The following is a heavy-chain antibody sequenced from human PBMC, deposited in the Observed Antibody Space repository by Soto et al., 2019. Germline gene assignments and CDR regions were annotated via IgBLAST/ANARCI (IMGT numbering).Heavy chain of an antibody. V-gene: IGHV3-23*01. J-gene: IGHJ3*02. Sequence: GGSLRLSCAASGFTLSSYAMSWVRQAPGKGLEWVSGISGSGGSTYYADSVKGRFTISRDNSKNTLYLQMNSLRAEDTAVYYCAKDRVTVVGYDAFDIWGQGTMVTVSS. CDR2: ISGSGGST. D-gene: IGHD6-19*01. CDR3: AKDRVTVVGYDAFDI. CDR1: GFTLSSYA.